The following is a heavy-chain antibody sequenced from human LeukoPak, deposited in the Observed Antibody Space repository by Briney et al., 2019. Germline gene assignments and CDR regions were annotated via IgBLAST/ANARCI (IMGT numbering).Heavy chain of an antibody. Sequence: GGSLRLSCAASGFTFSSYAMHWVRQAPGKGLEWVAVISYDGSNKYYADSVKGRFTISRDNSKNTLYLQMNSLRAEDTAVYYCAKGSYSRTFDYWGQGTLVTVSS. CDR2: ISYDGSNK. J-gene: IGHJ4*02. V-gene: IGHV3-30*04. D-gene: IGHD6-13*01. CDR3: AKGSYSRTFDY. CDR1: GFTFSSYA.